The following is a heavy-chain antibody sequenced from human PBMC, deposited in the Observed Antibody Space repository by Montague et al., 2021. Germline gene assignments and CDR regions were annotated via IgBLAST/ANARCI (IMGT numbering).Heavy chain of an antibody. CDR2: ISYSGRT. V-gene: IGHV4-59*13. J-gene: IGHJ3*02. CDR3: ARDTTTDGFDI. Sequence: SETLSLTCTVSGGSISNYFWTWIRQPPGKGLEWIGFISYSGRTNFNPSLKSRVTISLDTSKNQFSLNLSSVIAADTAVYYCARDTTTDGFDIWGQGTMVTVSS. D-gene: IGHD1-1*01. CDR1: GGSISNYF.